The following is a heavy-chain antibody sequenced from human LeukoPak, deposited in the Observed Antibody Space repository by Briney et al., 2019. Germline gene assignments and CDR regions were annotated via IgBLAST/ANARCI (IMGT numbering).Heavy chain of an antibody. CDR1: GFTFSSYS. Sequence: GGSLRLSCAASGFTFSSYSMNWVRQAPGKGLEWVSFISSSSSYIYYADSVKGRFTISRDNAKNSLYLQMNSLRAEDTAVYYCARGPGGAFDIWGQGTMVTVSS. J-gene: IGHJ3*02. D-gene: IGHD1-14*01. CDR3: ARGPGGAFDI. V-gene: IGHV3-21*01. CDR2: ISSSSSYI.